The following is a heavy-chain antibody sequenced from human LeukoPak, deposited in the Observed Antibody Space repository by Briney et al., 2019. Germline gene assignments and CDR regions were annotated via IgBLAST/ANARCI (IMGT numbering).Heavy chain of an antibody. J-gene: IGHJ3*01. D-gene: IGHD6-19*01. Sequence: PGGSLRLSCEASGFTFSSYGMHWVRQAPGKGLEWVAVTSYDGSNQYYADSAKGRFTISRDNTRNTLYLQMNSLGAEDTAVYYCAKAIFYSSGWSRAFDVWGQGTLVTVSS. CDR3: AKAIFYSSGWSRAFDV. CDR1: GFTFSSYG. V-gene: IGHV3-30*18. CDR2: TSYDGSNQ.